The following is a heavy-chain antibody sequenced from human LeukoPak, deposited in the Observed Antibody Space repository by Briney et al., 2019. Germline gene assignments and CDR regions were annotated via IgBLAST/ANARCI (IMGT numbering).Heavy chain of an antibody. Sequence: GGSLRLSCAASGFTFSSYAMHWVRQAPGKGLEWVAVISYDGSNKYYADSVKGRFTISRDNSKNTLYLQMNSLRAEDTAVYYCARDQGATTVYYYYGTDVWGQGTTVTVSS. CDR3: ARDQGATTVYYYYGTDV. V-gene: IGHV3-30-3*01. CDR1: GFTFSSYA. D-gene: IGHD1-26*01. CDR2: ISYDGSNK. J-gene: IGHJ6*02.